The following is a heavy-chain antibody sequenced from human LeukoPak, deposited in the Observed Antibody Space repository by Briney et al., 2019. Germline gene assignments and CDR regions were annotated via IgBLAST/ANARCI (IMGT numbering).Heavy chain of an antibody. CDR3: ARVQVLAYAFDI. Sequence: SQTLSLTCAISGDTVSSNSAAWNWIRQSPSRGLEWLGRTYYRSKWYNDYAVTVKSRITINPDASKNQFSLQLNSVTPEDTAVYYCARVQVLAYAFDIWGQGTMVTVSS. V-gene: IGHV6-1*01. J-gene: IGHJ3*02. CDR1: GDTVSSNSAA. CDR2: TYYRSKWYN.